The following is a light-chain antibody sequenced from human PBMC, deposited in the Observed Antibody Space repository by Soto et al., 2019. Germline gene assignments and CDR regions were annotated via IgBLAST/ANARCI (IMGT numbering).Light chain of an antibody. CDR2: DVT. CDR1: SSDVGAYNY. J-gene: IGLJ2*01. V-gene: IGLV2-14*01. CDR3: SSYISTSSVA. Sequence: QSALTQPASVSGSPGQSITISCTGTSSDVGAYNYVSWYQQHPGKAPKLMIYDVTNRPSGVSNRFSGSKSGNTASLTISGLQAADEADYYCSSYISTSSVAFGGGTKVTVL.